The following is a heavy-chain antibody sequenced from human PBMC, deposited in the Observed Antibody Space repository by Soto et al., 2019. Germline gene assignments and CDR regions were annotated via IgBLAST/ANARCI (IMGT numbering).Heavy chain of an antibody. CDR2: IKQDGSEE. CDR3: AREFRGSRGWDYDFDY. J-gene: IGHJ4*02. CDR1: GLPFSNYW. D-gene: IGHD6-19*01. V-gene: IGHV3-7*05. Sequence: EVPLVVSGGGLVQPGGSLRLSCAATGLPFSNYWMSWVRQAPGKGLEWVANIKQDGSEEYYVDSVKGRFTISRDNAKSSLSLQMTSLRAEDTAVYYCAREFRGSRGWDYDFDYWFQGTLVTVSS.